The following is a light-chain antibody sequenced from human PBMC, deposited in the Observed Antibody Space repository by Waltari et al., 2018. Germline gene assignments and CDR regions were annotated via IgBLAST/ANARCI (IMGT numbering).Light chain of an antibody. CDR1: QSVLTH. V-gene: IGKV3-15*01. Sequence: EVVMTQYPATLSVSAGGRATLSCRASQSVLTHLAWYQQKPGQAPRLLLYEASTRATSIPASFIGIGSGTEFTLTISSLQSEDFAVYYCQQYNDWWTFGQGTKVQIK. J-gene: IGKJ1*01. CDR3: QQYNDWWT. CDR2: EAS.